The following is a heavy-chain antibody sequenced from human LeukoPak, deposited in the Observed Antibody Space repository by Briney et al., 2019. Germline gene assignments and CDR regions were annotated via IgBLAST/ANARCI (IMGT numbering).Heavy chain of an antibody. Sequence: PSETLSLTCTVSGGSISSSSYYWGWIRQPPGKGLEWIGSIYYSGSTYYNPSLKSRVTISVDTSKNQFSLKLSSVTAADTAVYYCARILGSSGYYPYYFDYWGQGTLVTVSS. CDR3: ARILGSSGYYPYYFDY. J-gene: IGHJ4*02. V-gene: IGHV4-39*07. CDR1: GGSISSSSYY. CDR2: IYYSGST. D-gene: IGHD3-22*01.